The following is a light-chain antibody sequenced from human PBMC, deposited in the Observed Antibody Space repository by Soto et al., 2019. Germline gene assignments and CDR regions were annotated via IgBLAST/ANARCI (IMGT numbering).Light chain of an antibody. Sequence: EIVLTQSPLSLPVTPGEPASISCRSSQNLLHSNGYNYLNWYLQKPGQSPQLLIYLGSNRASGVPDRFSGSGSGTDFTLTINRVESEDVGIYFCSQGLATPFTFGEGTKVEIK. V-gene: IGKV2-28*01. J-gene: IGKJ4*01. CDR1: QNLLHSNGYNY. CDR3: SQGLATPFT. CDR2: LGS.